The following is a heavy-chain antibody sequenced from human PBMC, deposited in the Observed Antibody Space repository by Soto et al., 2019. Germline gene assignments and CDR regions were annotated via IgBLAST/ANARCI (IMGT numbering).Heavy chain of an antibody. CDR3: AKDWGYGDYVFDF. J-gene: IGHJ4*02. D-gene: IGHD4-17*01. V-gene: IGHV3-30*18. CDR1: GFTFSLYG. CDR2: ISDDGSNQ. Sequence: GGSLRLSCAASGFTFSLYGIHWVRQAPGKGLEWVALISDDGSNQYFADSVKGRFTISXXXXXXTXYXQXXXLRPXDTAVYFCAKDWGYGDYVFDFWGQGTLVTVSS.